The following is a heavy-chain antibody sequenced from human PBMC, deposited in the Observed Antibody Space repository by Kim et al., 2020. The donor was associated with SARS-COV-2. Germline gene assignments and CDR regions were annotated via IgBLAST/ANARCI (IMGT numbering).Heavy chain of an antibody. V-gene: IGHV4-34*01. CDR1: GGSFSGYY. Sequence: SETLSLTCAVYGGSFSGYYWSWIRQPPGKGLEWIGEINHSGSTNYNLSLKSRVTISVHTSKNQFSLKLSSVTAADTAVYYCARGPLLVDTAELGYWGQGTLVTVSS. CDR3: ARGPLLVDTAELGY. CDR2: INHSGST. J-gene: IGHJ4*02. D-gene: IGHD5-18*01.